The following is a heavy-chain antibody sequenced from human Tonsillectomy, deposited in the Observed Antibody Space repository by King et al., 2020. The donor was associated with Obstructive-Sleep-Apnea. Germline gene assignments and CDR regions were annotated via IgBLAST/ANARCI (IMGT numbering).Heavy chain of an antibody. J-gene: IGHJ4*02. CDR2: IRGSGDRT. D-gene: IGHD4-17*01. Sequence: VQLVESGGGLVQPGGSLRLSCAASGFTFSIYAMSWVRQAPGKGLEWVSAIRGSGDRTYYADSVKGRFTISRDNSKNTLYLQMNSLRAEDTAVYYCAKDFGDYEFDYWGQGTLVTVSS. CDR1: GFTFSIYA. V-gene: IGHV3-23*04. CDR3: AKDFGDYEFDY.